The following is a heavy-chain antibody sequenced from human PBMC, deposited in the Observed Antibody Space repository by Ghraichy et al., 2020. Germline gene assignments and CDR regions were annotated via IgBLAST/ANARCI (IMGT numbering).Heavy chain of an antibody. CDR1: GGSISSSSYY. CDR2: IYYSGST. J-gene: IGHJ5*02. V-gene: IGHV4-39*01. D-gene: IGHD2-2*01. CDR3: ARHSGEDCSSTSCYLTTEFDP. Sequence: SETLSLTCTVSGGSISSSSYYWGWIRQPPGKGLEWIGSIYYSGSTYYNPSLKSRVTISVDTSKNQFSLKLSSVTAADTAVYYCARHSGEDCSSTSCYLTTEFDPWGQGTLVTVSS.